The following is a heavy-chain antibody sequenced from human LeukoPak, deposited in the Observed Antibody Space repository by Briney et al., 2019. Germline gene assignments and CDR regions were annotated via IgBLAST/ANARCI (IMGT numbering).Heavy chain of an antibody. CDR2: INHSGST. D-gene: IGHD5-24*01. V-gene: IGHV4-34*01. Sequence: SETLSLTCAVYGGSFSGYYWSWIRQPPGKGLEWIGEINHSGSTNYNPSHKSRVTISVDTSKNQFSLKLSSVTAADTAVYYCARRRSRRYFDLWGRGTLVTVSS. CDR3: ARRRSRRYFDL. J-gene: IGHJ2*01. CDR1: GGSFSGYY.